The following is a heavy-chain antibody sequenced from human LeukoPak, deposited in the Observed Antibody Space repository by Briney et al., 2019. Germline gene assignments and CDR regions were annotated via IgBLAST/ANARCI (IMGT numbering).Heavy chain of an antibody. CDR3: TREPLVVNYDNSGDPNVFDI. Sequence: ASVKVSCKASGYTFTDYYLHWVRQAPGQGLEWMGWINPNSGDTNYAQKFQGRVTMTRDTSISTAYMELSTLTSDDTAVYYCTREPLVVNYDNSGDPNVFDIWGQGTMVTVSS. J-gene: IGHJ3*02. V-gene: IGHV1-2*02. CDR2: INPNSGDT. D-gene: IGHD3-22*01. CDR1: GYTFTDYY.